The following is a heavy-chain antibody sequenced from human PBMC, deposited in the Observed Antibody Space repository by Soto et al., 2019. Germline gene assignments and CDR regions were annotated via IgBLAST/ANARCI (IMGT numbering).Heavy chain of an antibody. D-gene: IGHD1-26*01. CDR3: ARGQWGRGDYGMDV. CDR1: GGSISSGGYY. CDR2: IYYSGST. Sequence: SETLSLTCTVSGGSISSGGYYWSWIRQHPGKGLEWIGYIYYSGSTYYNPSLKSRVTISVDTSKNQFSLKLSSVTAADTAVYYCARGQWGRGDYGMDVWGQGTTVTVSS. J-gene: IGHJ6*02. V-gene: IGHV4-31*03.